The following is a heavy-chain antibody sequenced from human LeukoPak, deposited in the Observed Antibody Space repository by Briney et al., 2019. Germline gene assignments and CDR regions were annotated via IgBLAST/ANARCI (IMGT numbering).Heavy chain of an antibody. Sequence: GGSLRLSCAASGFTFSSYSMNWVRQAPGKGLEWVSSISSSSSYIYYADSVKGRFSISRDNSKNTLYLQMDSLRGEDTAVYYCAKDFRIGYSAHFDYWGQGALVTVSS. CDR2: ISSSSSYI. D-gene: IGHD2-21*01. V-gene: IGHV3-21*04. J-gene: IGHJ4*02. CDR3: AKDFRIGYSAHFDY. CDR1: GFTFSSYS.